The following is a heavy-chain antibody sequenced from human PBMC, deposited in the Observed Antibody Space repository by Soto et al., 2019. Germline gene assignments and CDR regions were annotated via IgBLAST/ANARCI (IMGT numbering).Heavy chain of an antibody. CDR3: ATTYASVYPAFYY. CDR1: GDTFSFYT. J-gene: IGHJ4*02. CDR2: VNPILSMS. Sequence: QVQLVQSGAELKKPGSSVKVSCKASGDTFSFYTINWVRQAPGLGLEWMGRVNPILSMSNYAQKFQGRVTITSDNSTLTASMQLRSLRSEATAFYSSATTYASVYPAFYYWGQGALVTVSS. V-gene: IGHV1-69*02. D-gene: IGHD3-16*01.